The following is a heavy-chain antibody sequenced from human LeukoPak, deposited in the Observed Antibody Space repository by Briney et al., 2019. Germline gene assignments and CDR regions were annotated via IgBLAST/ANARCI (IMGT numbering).Heavy chain of an antibody. CDR2: INSNESRT. Sequence: GGSLRLSCAASGFTFNTFWMHWVRQVPGKGLVWVSRINSNESRTNYADSVKGRFTISRDNAKNTLYLHMNSLRAEDTAVYYCTANYNYWGQGTLVTVSS. CDR1: GFTFNTFW. J-gene: IGHJ4*02. V-gene: IGHV3-74*01. CDR3: TANYNY. D-gene: IGHD3-10*01.